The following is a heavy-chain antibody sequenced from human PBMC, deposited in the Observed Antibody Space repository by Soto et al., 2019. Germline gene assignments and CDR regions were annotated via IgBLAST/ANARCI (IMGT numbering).Heavy chain of an antibody. CDR1: TDPFTSNY. D-gene: IGHD1-26*01. CDR3: ARSSGGNFGIIIEGTNWFAP. J-gene: IGHJ5*02. CDR2: INPHGGST. Sequence: XAVKVSCRAPTDPFTSNYINGVRQSPGQGLQWMGFINPHGGSTAYAQKFKCRVTLTRDTSASTVYMEVSSLTSEDTAMYYCARSSGGNFGIIIEGTNWFAPWGQGTLVTVSS. V-gene: IGHV1-46*01.